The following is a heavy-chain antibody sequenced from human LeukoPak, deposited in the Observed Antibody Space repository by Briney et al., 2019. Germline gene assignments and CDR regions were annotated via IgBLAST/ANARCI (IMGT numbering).Heavy chain of an antibody. CDR1: GGTFNNYA. CDR3: AAADGYIHRHPLYYLDY. CDR2: VMPLFGTP. V-gene: IGHV1-69*05. Sequence: SVKVSCKASGGTFNNYAISWVRQAPGQGPEWMGGVMPLFGTPSYAQKFQGRVTVITDDSTNTAYMEVSSLRYDDTAIYYCAAADGYIHRHPLYYLDYWGQGTLVIVSS. J-gene: IGHJ4*02. D-gene: IGHD5-24*01.